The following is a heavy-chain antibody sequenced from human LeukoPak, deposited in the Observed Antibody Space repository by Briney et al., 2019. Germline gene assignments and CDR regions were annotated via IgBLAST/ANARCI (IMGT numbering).Heavy chain of an antibody. CDR3: ARTGYFYYFDY. CDR1: GGSISSSSYY. V-gene: IGHV4-61*02. J-gene: IGHJ4*02. Sequence: SETLSLTCTVSGGSISSSSYYWSWIRQPAGKGLEWIGRIYTSGSTNYNPSLKSRVTISVDTSKNQFSLKLSSVTAADTAVYYCARTGYFYYFDYWGQGTLVTVSS. D-gene: IGHD1-14*01. CDR2: IYTSGST.